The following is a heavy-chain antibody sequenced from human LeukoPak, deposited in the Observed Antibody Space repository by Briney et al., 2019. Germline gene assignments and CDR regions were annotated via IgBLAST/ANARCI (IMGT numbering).Heavy chain of an antibody. J-gene: IGHJ4*02. CDR2: IWYDGSNK. D-gene: IGHD1-20*01. CDR1: GFTFSSYG. Sequence: GGSLRLSCAASGFTFSSYGMHWVRQAPGKGLEWVAVIWYDGSNKYYADSVKGRFTISRDNSKNTLNLQMNSLRAEDTAVYYCARDADLNWNDVRWGDYWGQGTLVTVSS. V-gene: IGHV3-33*01. CDR3: ARDADLNWNDVRWGDY.